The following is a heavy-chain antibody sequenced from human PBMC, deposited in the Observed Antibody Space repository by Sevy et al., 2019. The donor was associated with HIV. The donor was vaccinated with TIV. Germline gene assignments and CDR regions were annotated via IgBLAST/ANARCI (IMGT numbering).Heavy chain of an antibody. V-gene: IGHV3-48*02. CDR1: GFTLSMYA. CDR3: VRDLVVVQLWGEYY. CDR2: IDSSGTTI. Sequence: GGSLRLSCAASGFTLSMYAMKWVRQAPGKGLEWISYIDSSGTTIHYADSVQGRFTIYRDNAKNSLYLQMNNLRDEDTAVYYCVRDLVVVQLWGEYYWGQGTLVTVSS. J-gene: IGHJ4*02. D-gene: IGHD2-15*01.